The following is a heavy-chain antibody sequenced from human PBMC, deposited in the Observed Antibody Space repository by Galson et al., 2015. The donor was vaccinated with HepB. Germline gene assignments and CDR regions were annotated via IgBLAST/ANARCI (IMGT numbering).Heavy chain of an antibody. J-gene: IGHJ4*02. CDR1: GFTLSSYS. V-gene: IGHV3-48*02. D-gene: IGHD2-2*01. CDR3: ARVYCSSTSCYFDY. Sequence: SLRLSCAASGFTLSSYSMNWVRQAPGKGLEWVSYISSSSSTIYYADSVKGRFTISRDNAKNSLYLQMNSLRDEDTAVYYCARVYCSSTSCYFDYWGQGTLVTVSS. CDR2: ISSSSSTI.